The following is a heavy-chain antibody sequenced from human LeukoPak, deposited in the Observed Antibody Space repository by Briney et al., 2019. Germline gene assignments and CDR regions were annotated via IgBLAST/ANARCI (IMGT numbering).Heavy chain of an antibody. CDR3: ATAGPIAVAPLDY. J-gene: IGHJ4*02. CDR1: GFTFSSYS. CDR2: ISSSSSYI. Sequence: GGSLRLSCAASGFTFSSYSMNWVRQAPGKGLEWVSSISSSSSYIYYADSVKGRFPISRDNAKNSLYLQMNSLRAEDTAVYYCATAGPIAVAPLDYWGQGTLVTVSS. D-gene: IGHD6-19*01. V-gene: IGHV3-21*01.